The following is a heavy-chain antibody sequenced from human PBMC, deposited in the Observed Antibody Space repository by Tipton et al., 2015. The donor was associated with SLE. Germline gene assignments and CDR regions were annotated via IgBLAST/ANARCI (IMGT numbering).Heavy chain of an antibody. J-gene: IGHJ4*02. D-gene: IGHD5-18*01. Sequence: AVSGFTFSSYWMHWVRQAPGKGLVWVSHINADGSTTGYADSVKGRFTISRDNAKNTLYLQMNRLKTEDTAVYYCTTAKGWSTAMVTWGQGTLVTVSS. CDR3: TTAKGWSTAMVT. V-gene: IGHV3-74*01. CDR1: GFTFSSYW. CDR2: INADGSTT.